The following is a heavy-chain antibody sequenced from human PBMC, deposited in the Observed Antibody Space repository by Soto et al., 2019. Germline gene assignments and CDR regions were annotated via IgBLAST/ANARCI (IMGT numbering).Heavy chain of an antibody. J-gene: IGHJ4*02. CDR3: ARDWVNWNSKPDYSPFDY. CDR1: GYTFTSYA. CDR2: INAGNGNT. Sequence: ASVKVSCKASGYTFTSYAMHWVRQAPGQRLEWMGWINAGNGNTKYSQKFQGRVTITRDTSASTAYMELSSLRSEDTAVYYCARDWVNWNSKPDYSPFDYWGREPLVTVSS. V-gene: IGHV1-3*01. D-gene: IGHD1-1*01.